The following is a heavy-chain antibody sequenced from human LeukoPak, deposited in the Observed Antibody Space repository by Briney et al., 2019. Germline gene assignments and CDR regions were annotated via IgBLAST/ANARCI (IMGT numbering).Heavy chain of an antibody. J-gene: IGHJ4*02. CDR2: ISYDGSNK. CDR3: AKLVEAVAGKDY. D-gene: IGHD6-19*01. Sequence: QPGRSLRLSCAASGFTFSSYGMHWVRQAPGKGLEWVAVISYDGSNKYYADSVKGRFTISRDNSKNTLYLQMNSLRAEDTAVYYCAKLVEAVAGKDYWGQGTLVTVSS. CDR1: GFTFSSYG. V-gene: IGHV3-30*18.